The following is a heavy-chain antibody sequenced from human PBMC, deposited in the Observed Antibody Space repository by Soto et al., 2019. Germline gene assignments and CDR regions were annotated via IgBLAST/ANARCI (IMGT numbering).Heavy chain of an antibody. V-gene: IGHV4-31*03. J-gene: IGHJ4*02. CDR2: IYYSGST. D-gene: IGHD1-26*01. Sequence: SETLSLTCTVSGGSISSGGYYWSWIRQHPGKGLEWIGYIYYSGSTYYNPSLKSRVTISVDTSKNQFSLKLSSVTAADTAVYYCARVSDAREMASDYCGQGTLVTVSS. CDR3: ARVSDAREMASDY. CDR1: GGSISSGGYY.